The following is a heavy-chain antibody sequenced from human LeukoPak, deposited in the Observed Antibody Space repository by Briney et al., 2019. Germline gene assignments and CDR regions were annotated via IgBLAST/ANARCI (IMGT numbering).Heavy chain of an antibody. V-gene: IGHV3-23*01. CDR2: ISGSGGST. D-gene: IGHD3-10*01. J-gene: IGHJ4*02. Sequence: PGGSLRLSXAASGFTFSSYAMSWVRQAPGKGLEWVSAISGSGGSTYYADSVKGRFTISRDNSKNTLYLQMNSLRAEDTAVYYCAKDTFGSGSSFDYWGQGTLVTVSS. CDR3: AKDTFGSGSSFDY. CDR1: GFTFSSYA.